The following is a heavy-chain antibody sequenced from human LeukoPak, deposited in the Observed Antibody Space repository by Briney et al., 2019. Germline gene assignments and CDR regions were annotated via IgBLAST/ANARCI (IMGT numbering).Heavy chain of an antibody. Sequence: SGTLSLTCAVSGGSISSSNWWSWVRQPPGKGLEWIGEIYHSGSTNYNPCLKSRVTISVDKSKNQFSLKLSSVTAADTAVYYCARVKGYYYDSSGEKYFDLWGRGTLVTVSS. CDR1: GGSISSSNW. CDR2: IYHSGST. CDR3: ARVKGYYYDSSGEKYFDL. D-gene: IGHD3-22*01. V-gene: IGHV4-4*02. J-gene: IGHJ2*01.